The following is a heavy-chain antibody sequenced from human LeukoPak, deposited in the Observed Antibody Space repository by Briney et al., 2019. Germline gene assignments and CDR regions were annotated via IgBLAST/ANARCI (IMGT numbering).Heavy chain of an antibody. CDR2: ISQSGST. Sequence: SETLSLTCTVSGYSISSTYHWGWIRQSPGKGLESIGSISQSGSTYHNPSLKSRVTVSVDTSKNQFSLKLNSVTAADTAVYYCARDSYDFWSGGFDPWGQGTLVTVSS. J-gene: IGHJ5*02. CDR1: GYSISSTYH. CDR3: ARDSYDFWSGGFDP. D-gene: IGHD3-3*01. V-gene: IGHV4-38-2*02.